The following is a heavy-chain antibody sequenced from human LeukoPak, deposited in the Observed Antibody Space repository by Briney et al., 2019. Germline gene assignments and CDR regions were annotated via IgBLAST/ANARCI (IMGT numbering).Heavy chain of an antibody. J-gene: IGHJ4*02. V-gene: IGHV4-61*01. CDR1: GGSVSSGSYY. D-gene: IGHD6-13*01. CDR3: ARGGDGSSWYSDY. Sequence: SETLSLTCTVSGGSVSSGSYYWSWIRQPPGKGLEWIGYIYYSGSTNYNPSLKSRATISVDTSKNQFSLKLSSVTAADTAVYYCARGGDGSSWYSDYWGQGTLVTVSS. CDR2: IYYSGST.